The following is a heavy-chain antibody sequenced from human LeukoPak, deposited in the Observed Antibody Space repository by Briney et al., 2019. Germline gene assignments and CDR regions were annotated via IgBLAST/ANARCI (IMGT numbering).Heavy chain of an antibody. D-gene: IGHD3-10*01. J-gene: IGHJ4*02. CDR3: AGDYYGSGSSYYSGY. Sequence: GGSLRLSCAASGFTVSSNYMSWVRQAPGKGLEWVSVIYSGASTSYADSVKGRFTISSDNSKNTLYLQMNSLRADDTAVYYCAGDYYGSGSSYYSGYWGQGTLVTVSS. V-gene: IGHV3-53*01. CDR2: IYSGAST. CDR1: GFTVSSNY.